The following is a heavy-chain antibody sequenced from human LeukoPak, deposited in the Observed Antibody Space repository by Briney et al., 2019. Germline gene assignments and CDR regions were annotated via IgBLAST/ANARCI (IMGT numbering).Heavy chain of an antibody. V-gene: IGHV3-23*01. Sequence: PGGSLRLSCAASGFTFSSYAMSWVRQAPGKGLEWVSAISGSGGSTYYADSVKGRFTISRDNSKNTLYLQMNSLRAEDTAVYYCAQGDGGYYYYFYGMDVWGQGTTVTVSS. D-gene: IGHD4-23*01. CDR1: GFTFSSYA. CDR3: AQGDGGYYYYFYGMDV. CDR2: ISGSGGST. J-gene: IGHJ6*02.